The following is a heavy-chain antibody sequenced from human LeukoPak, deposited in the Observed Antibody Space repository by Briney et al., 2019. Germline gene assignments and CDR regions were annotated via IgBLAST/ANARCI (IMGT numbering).Heavy chain of an antibody. J-gene: IGHJ4*02. CDR3: ARDDGAYSSSWYDFDY. CDR2: ISGNGGDT. D-gene: IGHD6-13*01. CDR1: GFTVSSAF. Sequence: SGGSLRLSCAASGFTVSSAFMSWVRQAPGKGLEWVSGISGNGGDTYYADSVKGRFTISRDNSKKTMNLQMNSLRAEDTALYYCARDDGAYSSSWYDFDYWGQGTLVTVSS. V-gene: IGHV3-23*01.